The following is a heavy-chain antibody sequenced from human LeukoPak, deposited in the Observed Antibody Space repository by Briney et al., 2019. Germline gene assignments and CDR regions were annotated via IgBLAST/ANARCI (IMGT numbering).Heavy chain of an antibody. D-gene: IGHD2-15*01. CDR1: GFTVSSSC. CDR3: AREVVSSPSYFDS. J-gene: IGHJ4*02. CDR2: FYRGDST. Sequence: GGSLRLSCAASGFTVSSSCMYWVRQAPGKGLEWVSFFYRGDSTYYAESVRGRFTISRDNSKNTLYLLMNSLIPEDTAVYYCAREVVSSPSYFDSWGQGTLVTVSS. V-gene: IGHV3-53*01.